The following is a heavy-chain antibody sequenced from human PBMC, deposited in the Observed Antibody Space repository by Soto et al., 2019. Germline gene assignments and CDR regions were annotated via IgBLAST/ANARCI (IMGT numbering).Heavy chain of an antibody. Sequence: EVQLVESGGGLIQPGGSLRLSCAASGLTVSDKYMNWVRQAPGKGLEWVSVIYTSGTTYYADSVKGRFTISRDNSKNTLYLQMNSLRAEDTAVYYCAKSPYYGSGRYYFDYWGQGTLVTVSS. V-gene: IGHV3-53*01. J-gene: IGHJ4*02. D-gene: IGHD3-10*01. CDR2: IYTSGTT. CDR3: AKSPYYGSGRYYFDY. CDR1: GLTVSDKY.